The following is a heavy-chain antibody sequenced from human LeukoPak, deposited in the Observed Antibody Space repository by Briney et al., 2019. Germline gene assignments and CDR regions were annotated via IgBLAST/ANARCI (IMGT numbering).Heavy chain of an antibody. CDR2: IYYSGST. D-gene: IGHD6-19*01. V-gene: IGHV4-59*01. J-gene: IGHJ4*02. CDR1: GGSFSGYY. CDR3: ARGSGWYRGVYFDY. Sequence: SETLSLTCAVYGGSFSGYYWSWIRQPPGKGLEWIGYIYYSGSTNYNPSLKSRVTISVDTSKNQFSLKLSSVTAADAAVYYCARGSGWYRGVYFDYWGQGTLVTVSS.